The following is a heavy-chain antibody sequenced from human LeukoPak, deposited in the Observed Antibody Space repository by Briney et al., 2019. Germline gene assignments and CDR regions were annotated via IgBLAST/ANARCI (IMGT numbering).Heavy chain of an antibody. V-gene: IGHV1-8*01. J-gene: IGHJ4*02. D-gene: IGHD4-17*01. CDR3: ATTQYDYGDYSSDY. CDR1: GYTFTTYD. CDR2: MNSNSGET. Sequence: ASVKVSCKASGYTFTTYDISWVRQATGQGLEWMGWMNSNSGETVSAQRFQGRITMTRNISISTAYMELSSLRSEDTAVYFCATTQYDYGDYSSDYWGQGTLVTVSS.